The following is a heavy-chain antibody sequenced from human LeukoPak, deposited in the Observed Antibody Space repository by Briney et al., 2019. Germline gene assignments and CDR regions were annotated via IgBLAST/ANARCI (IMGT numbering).Heavy chain of an antibody. D-gene: IGHD6-19*01. CDR2: INHSGST. V-gene: IGHV4-34*01. CDR1: GGSFSGYY. Sequence: SETLSLTCAVYGGSFSGYYWSWIRQPPGKGLEWIGEINHSGSTNYNPSLKSRVTISVDTSKNQFSLKLSSVTAADTAVYYCARHQGGWLVIRAFDIWGQGTMVTVSS. J-gene: IGHJ3*02. CDR3: ARHQGGWLVIRAFDI.